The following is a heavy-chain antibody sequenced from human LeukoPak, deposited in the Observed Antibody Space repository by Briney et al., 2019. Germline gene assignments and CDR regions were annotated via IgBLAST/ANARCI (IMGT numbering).Heavy chain of an antibody. CDR3: ARGWLLWFGELLSPGWFDP. CDR1: GGSISSSSYY. Sequence: SETLSLTCTVSGGSISSSSYYWGWIRQPPGKGLVWIGSNYYSGSNYYNPSLKCRVTISVETSKNQFSLKLSSVTAADTAVYYCARGWLLWFGELLSPGWFDPWGQGTLVTVSS. D-gene: IGHD3-10*01. CDR2: NYYSGSN. V-gene: IGHV4-39*01. J-gene: IGHJ5*02.